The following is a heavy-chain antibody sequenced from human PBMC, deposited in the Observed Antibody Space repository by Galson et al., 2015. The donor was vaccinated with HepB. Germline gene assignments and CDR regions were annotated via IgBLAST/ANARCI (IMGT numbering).Heavy chain of an antibody. Sequence: SLRLSCAASGFTFSSYAMHWVRQAPGKGLEWVAVISYDGSNKYYADSVKGRFTISRDNSKNTLYLQMNSLRAEDTAVYYCARDTMAGRFDYWGQGTLVTVSS. CDR1: GFTFSSYA. J-gene: IGHJ4*02. V-gene: IGHV3-30*04. D-gene: IGHD3-10*01. CDR2: ISYDGSNK. CDR3: ARDTMAGRFDY.